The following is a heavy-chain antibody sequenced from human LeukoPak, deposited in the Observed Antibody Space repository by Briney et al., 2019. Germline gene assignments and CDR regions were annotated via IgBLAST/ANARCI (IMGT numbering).Heavy chain of an antibody. CDR2: IYYSGST. CDR1: GGSVSSGSYY. D-gene: IGHD2-2*01. V-gene: IGHV4-61*01. CDR3: AREFGVVPAAYTDY. Sequence: PSETLSLTCTVSGGSVSSGSYYWSWIRQPPGKGLEWIGYIYYSGSTYYNPSLKSRVTISVDTSKNQFSLKLSSVTAADTAVYYCAREFGVVPAAYTDYWGQGTLVTVFS. J-gene: IGHJ4*02.